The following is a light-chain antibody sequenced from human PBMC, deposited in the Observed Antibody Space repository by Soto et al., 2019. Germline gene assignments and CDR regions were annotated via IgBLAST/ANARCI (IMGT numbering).Light chain of an antibody. J-gene: IGKJ1*01. Sequence: DSQMTQSPSSLCASVGDSVTITCRASQNIDTYINWYQVKPGKDPKLLLSVAPGFQSAATSNVSVSGSGTDFSLSISSLQPEDFATYYCQQSYSSPRTFGQGTRVEIK. CDR3: QQSYSSPRT. V-gene: IGKV1-39*01. CDR1: QNIDTY. CDR2: VAP.